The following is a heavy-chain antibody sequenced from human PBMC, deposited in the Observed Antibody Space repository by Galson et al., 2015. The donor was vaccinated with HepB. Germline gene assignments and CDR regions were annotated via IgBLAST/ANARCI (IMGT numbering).Heavy chain of an antibody. V-gene: IGHV1-69*05. J-gene: IGHJ4*02. CDR3: ARNMRRAGTRGYSVIY. CDR1: GVTFSSYA. D-gene: IGHD5/OR15-5a*01. CDR2: IIAIFGTA. Sequence: SVKVSCKDSGVTFSSYAISWVRQAPGQGLEWMGGIIAIFGTANYAQKFQGRVTMTTDKSTSTAYMELNSLTSEDTAVYYCARNMRRAGTRGYSVIYWGQGTLVTVSS.